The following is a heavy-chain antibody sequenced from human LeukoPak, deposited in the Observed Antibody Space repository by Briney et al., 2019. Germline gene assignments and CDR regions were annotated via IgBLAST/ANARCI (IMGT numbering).Heavy chain of an antibody. CDR2: IWYDGSNK. CDR1: GFTFSSYG. V-gene: IGHV3-33*01. D-gene: IGHD2-15*01. CDR3: ARDFSGYCSGGSCYFPFY. J-gene: IGHJ4*02. Sequence: GRSLRLSCAASGFTFSSYGMHWVRQAPGKGLEWVAVIWYDGSNKYYADSVKGRFTISRDNSKNTLYLQMNSLRAEDTAVHYCARDFSGYCSGGSCYFPFYWGQGTLVTVSS.